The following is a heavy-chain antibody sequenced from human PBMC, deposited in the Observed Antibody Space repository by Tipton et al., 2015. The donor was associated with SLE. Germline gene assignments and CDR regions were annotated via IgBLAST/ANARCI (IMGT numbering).Heavy chain of an antibody. CDR1: GGSFSGYY. Sequence: TLSLTCAVYGGSFSGYYWSWIRQPPGKGLEWIGEINHSGGTNYNPSLKSRVTISVDTSKNQFSLKLSSVTAADTAVYYCARDLGGSSWYAGHYYFYAMDVWGQGTTVTVSS. CDR2: INHSGGT. D-gene: IGHD6-13*01. V-gene: IGHV4-34*01. CDR3: ARDLGGSSWYAGHYYFYAMDV. J-gene: IGHJ6*02.